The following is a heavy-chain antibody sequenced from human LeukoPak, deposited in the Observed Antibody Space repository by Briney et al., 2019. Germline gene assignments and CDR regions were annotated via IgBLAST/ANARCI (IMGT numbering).Heavy chain of an antibody. Sequence: PSETLSLTCTVSGGPILDSTYYWAWIRQPPGKGLEWIATIFYTGNTHYNPSLKSRVTTSVDTVKNQFSLNLNSVTAADAAVYYCARQSSGYYYGWFDPWGQGTLVTVSS. CDR3: ARQSSGYYYGWFDP. J-gene: IGHJ5*02. D-gene: IGHD3-22*01. CDR2: IFYTGNT. CDR1: GGPILDSTYY. V-gene: IGHV4-39*01.